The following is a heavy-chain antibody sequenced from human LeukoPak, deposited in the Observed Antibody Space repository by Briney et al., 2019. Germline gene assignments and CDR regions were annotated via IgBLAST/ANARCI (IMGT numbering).Heavy chain of an antibody. CDR3: ATDGQSSGWYGFDY. CDR1: GFTFSTYS. V-gene: IGHV3-21*01. J-gene: IGHJ4*02. CDR2: ITSPVGHI. Sequence: TGGSLRLSCAASGFTFSTYSMNWVRLAPGKGLEWVASITSPVGHIYYADSLKGRITISRDNAKSSLYLQMNSLRAEDTAVYYCATDGQSSGWYGFDYWGQGTLVTVSS. D-gene: IGHD6-19*01.